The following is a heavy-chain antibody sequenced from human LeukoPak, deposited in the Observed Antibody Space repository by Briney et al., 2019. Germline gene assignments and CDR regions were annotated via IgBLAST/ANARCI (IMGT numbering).Heavy chain of an antibody. CDR2: IWYDGSNK. CDR3: ARRGPSGGWYSGLIDY. D-gene: IGHD6-19*01. V-gene: IGHV3-33*01. J-gene: IGHJ4*02. CDR1: GFTFSSYG. Sequence: GRSLRLSCAASGFTFSSYGMHWVRQAPGKGLEWVAVIWYDGSNKYYADSVKGRFTISRDNSKNTLYLQMNSLRAEDTAVYYCARRGPSGGWYSGLIDYWGQGTLVTVSS.